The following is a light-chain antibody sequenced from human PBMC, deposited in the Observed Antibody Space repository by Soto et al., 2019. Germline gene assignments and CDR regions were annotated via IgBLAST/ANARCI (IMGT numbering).Light chain of an antibody. CDR3: QQYGSSPLYT. V-gene: IGKV3-20*01. CDR1: QSVSSSY. CDR2: GAS. J-gene: IGKJ2*01. Sequence: EILLTQSPGTLSLSPGERATLSCRASQSVSSSYLAWYQQKPGQAPRLLIYGASSRATGIPDGFSGSGSGTEFSITISRLEPEDFAVYYCQQYGSSPLYTFGQVTKLEIK.